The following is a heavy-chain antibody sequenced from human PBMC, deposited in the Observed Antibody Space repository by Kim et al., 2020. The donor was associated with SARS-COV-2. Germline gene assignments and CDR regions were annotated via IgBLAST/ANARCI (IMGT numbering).Heavy chain of an antibody. J-gene: IGHJ4*02. V-gene: IGHV3-30*18. D-gene: IGHD2-2*01. CDR2: ISYDGSNK. CDR3: AKAGETSCYGY. Sequence: GGSLRLSCAASGFTFSSYGMHGVRQAPGKGLEWVAVISYDGSNKYYADSVKGRFTISRDNSKNTLYLQMNSLRAEDTAVYYCAKAGETSCYGYWGQGTLVTVSS. CDR1: GFTFSSYG.